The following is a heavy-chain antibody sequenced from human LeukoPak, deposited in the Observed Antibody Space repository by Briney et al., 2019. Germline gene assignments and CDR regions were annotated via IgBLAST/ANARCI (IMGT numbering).Heavy chain of an antibody. Sequence: ASVKVSCKASGYTFTSYGISWVRQAPGQGLEWMGGIIPIFGTANHAQKFQGRVTITADESTSTAYMELSSLRSEDTAVYYCARDKRAARPDSWFDPWGQGTLVTVSS. J-gene: IGHJ5*02. D-gene: IGHD6-6*01. CDR3: ARDKRAARPDSWFDP. V-gene: IGHV1-69*13. CDR1: GYTFTSYG. CDR2: IIPIFGTA.